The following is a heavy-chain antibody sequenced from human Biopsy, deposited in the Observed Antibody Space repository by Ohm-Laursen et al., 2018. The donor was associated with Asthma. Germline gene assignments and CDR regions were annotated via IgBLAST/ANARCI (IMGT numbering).Heavy chain of an antibody. J-gene: IGHJ4*02. Sequence: GQTLSLTCAASGFTFRSYAMHWVRQAPGKGLEWVAVGGSYYDGGLKDYADSVNGRFTVSRDDSKNTLYLQMNSLRPDDTAVYYCARDVMEWYLPAFDFWGQGTLVTVSS. V-gene: IGHV3-30-3*01. CDR2: GGSYYDGGLK. CDR1: GFTFRSYA. CDR3: ARDVMEWYLPAFDF. D-gene: IGHD3-3*01.